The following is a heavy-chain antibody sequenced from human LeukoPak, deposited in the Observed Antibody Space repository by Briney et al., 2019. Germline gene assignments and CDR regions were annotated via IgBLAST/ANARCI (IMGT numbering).Heavy chain of an antibody. CDR2: IYTSGST. CDR1: GGSISSYY. Sequence: PSETLSLTCTVSGGSISSYYWSWIRQPAGKGLEWIGRIYTSGSTNYNPSLKSRVTMSVDTSKNQFSLKLGSVTAADTAVYYRARTTVTTSTSINWFDPWGQGTLVTVSS. J-gene: IGHJ5*02. V-gene: IGHV4-4*07. CDR3: ARTTVTTSTSINWFDP. D-gene: IGHD4-17*01.